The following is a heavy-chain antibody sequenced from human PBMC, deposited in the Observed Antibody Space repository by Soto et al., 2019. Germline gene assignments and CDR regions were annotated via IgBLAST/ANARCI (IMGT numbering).Heavy chain of an antibody. CDR3: ARGWHYYGSGSYFSYYYYGMDV. CDR1: GVSISSSY. D-gene: IGHD3-10*01. Sequence: SSPLSLTCTFYGVSISSSYWSWIRHPPVKGVDLIGYIYYSGSTNYNPSLKSRVTISVDTSKNQFSLKLSSVTAADTAVYYCARGWHYYGSGSYFSYYYYGMDVWGQGTTVTVSS. V-gene: IGHV4-59*01. J-gene: IGHJ6*02. CDR2: IYYSGST.